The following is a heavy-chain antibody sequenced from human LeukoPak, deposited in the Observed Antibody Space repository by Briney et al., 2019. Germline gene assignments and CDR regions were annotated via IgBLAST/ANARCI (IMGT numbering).Heavy chain of an antibody. CDR1: GGSISSYY. Sequence: SETLSLTCTVSGGSISSYYWSWIRQPPGQGLEWIGYIYYSGSTYYNPSLKSRVTISVDTSKNQFSLKLGSVTAADTAVYYCARAPKKHAHTNFDYWGQGTLVTVSS. CDR2: IYYSGST. J-gene: IGHJ4*02. D-gene: IGHD1-1*01. CDR3: ARAPKKHAHTNFDY. V-gene: IGHV4-59*12.